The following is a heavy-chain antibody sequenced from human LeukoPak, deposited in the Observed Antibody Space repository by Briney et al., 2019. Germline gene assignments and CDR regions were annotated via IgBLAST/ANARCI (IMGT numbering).Heavy chain of an antibody. Sequence: SETLSLTCAVYGGSFSGYYWSWIRQLPGKGLEWIGEINHSGSTNYNPSLKSRVTISVDTSKNQFSLKLSSVTAADTAVYYCAARGNYDFWSGYYPTLDYWGQGTLVTVSS. CDR3: AARGNYDFWSGYYPTLDY. CDR1: GGSFSGYY. V-gene: IGHV4-34*01. D-gene: IGHD3-3*01. CDR2: INHSGST. J-gene: IGHJ4*02.